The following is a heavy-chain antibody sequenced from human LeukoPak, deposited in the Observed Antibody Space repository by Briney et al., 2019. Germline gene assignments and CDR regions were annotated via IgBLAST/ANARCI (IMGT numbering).Heavy chain of an antibody. Sequence: ASVKVSCKASGYTFTSYGISWVRQAPGQGLEWMGWISAYNGNTNYAQKLQGRATMTTDTSTSTAYMELRSLRSDDTAVYYCARGAPDSSGWYLSLYYYYYYMDVWGKGTTVTVFS. D-gene: IGHD6-19*01. CDR2: ISAYNGNT. CDR3: ARGAPDSSGWYLSLYYYYYYMDV. J-gene: IGHJ6*03. CDR1: GYTFTSYG. V-gene: IGHV1-18*01.